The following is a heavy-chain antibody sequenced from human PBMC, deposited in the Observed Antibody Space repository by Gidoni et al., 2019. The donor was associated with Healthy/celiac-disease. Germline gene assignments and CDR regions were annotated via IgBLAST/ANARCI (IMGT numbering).Heavy chain of an antibody. Sequence: QVQLQQWGAGLLQPSETLSLTCAVYGGSFSGYYWSWIRQPPGKGLEWIGEINHSGSTNYNPSRKSRVTISVDTSKNQFSLKLSSVTAADTAVYYCARGRGLTTVTTHAGFDYWGQGTLVTVSS. V-gene: IGHV4-34*01. J-gene: IGHJ4*02. CDR1: GGSFSGYY. CDR2: INHSGST. D-gene: IGHD4-17*01. CDR3: ARGRGLTTVTTHAGFDY.